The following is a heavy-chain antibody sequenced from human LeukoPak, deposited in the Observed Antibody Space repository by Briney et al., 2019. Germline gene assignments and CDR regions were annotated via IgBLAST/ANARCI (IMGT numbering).Heavy chain of an antibody. CDR3: AKSYNGYESKPDY. Sequence: GGSLGLSCAASGFTFSSYAMSWVRQAPGKGLEWVSSISNSGGRTFYTDSVKGRFTISRDNSKITLYLQMNSPRAEDTAVYYCAKSYNGYESKPDYWGQGTLVTVSS. D-gene: IGHD5-12*01. J-gene: IGHJ4*02. CDR2: ISNSGGRT. V-gene: IGHV3-23*01. CDR1: GFTFSSYA.